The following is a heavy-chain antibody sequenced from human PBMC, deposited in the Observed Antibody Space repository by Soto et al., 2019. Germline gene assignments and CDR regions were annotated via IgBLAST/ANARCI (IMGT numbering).Heavy chain of an antibody. Sequence: GESLKISCKGSGYKFTNYWLSWVRQTPGKGLEWMGRIDPSDSYINYSPTFRGHVTISIDESISTAHLQWSSLKASDTATYYCAIDTAETAYHYFDFWGQGTLVTVSS. CDR2: IDPSDSYI. D-gene: IGHD1-1*01. CDR3: AIDTAETAYHYFDF. CDR1: GYKFTNYW. J-gene: IGHJ4*02. V-gene: IGHV5-10-1*01.